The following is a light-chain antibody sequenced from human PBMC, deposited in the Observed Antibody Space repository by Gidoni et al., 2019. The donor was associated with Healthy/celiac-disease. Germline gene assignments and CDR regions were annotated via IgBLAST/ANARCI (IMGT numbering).Light chain of an antibody. CDR3: QSYDSNWV. V-gene: IGLV1-40*01. Sequence: QSVLTQPPSVSGAPGQRVTISCTGSSSNIWAGFDVHWYQQLPGTAPKLLIYGNSNRPSGVPDRFSGSKSGTSASLAITGLQAEDEADYYCQSYDSNWVFGGGTKLTVL. CDR2: GNS. CDR1: SSNIWAGFD. J-gene: IGLJ3*02.